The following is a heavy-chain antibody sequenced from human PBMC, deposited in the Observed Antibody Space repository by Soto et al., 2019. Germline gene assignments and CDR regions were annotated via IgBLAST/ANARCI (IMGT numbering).Heavy chain of an antibody. V-gene: IGHV1-58*02. CDR1: GGTFSNYA. J-gene: IGHJ6*02. CDR2: IVVGSGNT. CDR3: AADYGYKYYTGYYGMDV. D-gene: IGHD5-18*01. Sequence: SVKVSCNASGGTFSNYAISWVRQARGQRLEWIGWIVVGSGNTNYAQKFQERVTITRDMSTSTAYMELSSLRSEDTAVYYCAADYGYKYYTGYYGMDVWGQGTTVTVSS.